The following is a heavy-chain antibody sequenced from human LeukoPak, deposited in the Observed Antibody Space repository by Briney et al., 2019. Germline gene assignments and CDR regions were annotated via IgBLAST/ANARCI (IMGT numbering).Heavy chain of an antibody. J-gene: IGHJ4*02. CDR2: IYPGDSDT. V-gene: IGHV5-51*01. CDR1: GYTFTSYW. CDR3: ARPNPHYCSGGSCYSGVYYFDY. D-gene: IGHD2-15*01. Sequence: GESLKISCKGSGYTFTSYWIGWVRQMPGKDLEWMGIIYPGDSDTTYSPSFQGQVTISADKSISTAYLQWSSLKASDTAMYYCARPNPHYCSGGSCYSGVYYFDYWGQGTLVTVSS.